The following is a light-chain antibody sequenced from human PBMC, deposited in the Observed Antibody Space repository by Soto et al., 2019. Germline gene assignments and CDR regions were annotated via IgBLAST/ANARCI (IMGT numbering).Light chain of an antibody. V-gene: IGKV3-15*01. CDR1: QSVSRN. CDR2: GAS. CDR3: QQYNSQWT. J-gene: IGKJ1*01. Sequence: EIVMTQSPATLSVSPLERATLSCRASQSVSRNLAWYQQKPGQAPRLLIYGASTRATGVPATFSGSASGTEFTLTISSLQSDDFATYYCQQYNSQWTFGQGTKVDIK.